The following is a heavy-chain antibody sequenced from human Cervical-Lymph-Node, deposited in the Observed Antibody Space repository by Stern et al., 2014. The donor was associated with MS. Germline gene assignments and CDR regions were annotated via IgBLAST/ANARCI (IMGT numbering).Heavy chain of an antibody. CDR2: INPNSGAT. V-gene: IGHV1-2*02. J-gene: IGHJ4*02. CDR1: GYTFTGYY. D-gene: IGHD6-13*01. CDR3: VRFTSRWYYYFDS. Sequence: QVQLLQSGAEVKEPGASVKVSCKASGYTFTGYYMHWVRQAPGQGLEWMGWINPNSGATKYAQKFQGRVAMTTDTSISTAYMELSRLRSDDTAVYYCVRFTSRWYYYFDSWGQGTLVTVS.